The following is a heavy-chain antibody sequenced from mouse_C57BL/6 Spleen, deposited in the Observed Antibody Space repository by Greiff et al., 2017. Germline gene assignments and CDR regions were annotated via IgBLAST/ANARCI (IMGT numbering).Heavy chain of an antibody. CDR3: TRAHGNSYAMDY. D-gene: IGHD2-1*01. Sequence: EVKLVESGEGLVKPGGSLKLSCAASGFTFSSYAMSWVRQTPEKRLEWVAYISSGGDYIYYADTVKGRFTISRDNARNTLYLQMSSLKSEDTAMYYCTRAHGNSYAMDYWGQGTSVTVSS. J-gene: IGHJ4*01. V-gene: IGHV5-9-1*02. CDR1: GFTFSSYA. CDR2: ISSGGDYI.